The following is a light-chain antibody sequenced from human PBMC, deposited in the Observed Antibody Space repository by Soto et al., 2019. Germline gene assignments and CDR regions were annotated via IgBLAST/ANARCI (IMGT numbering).Light chain of an antibody. V-gene: IGKV3-20*01. CDR2: GAS. CDR1: QSVSRR. CDR3: QQYGGPPIT. J-gene: IGKJ5*01. Sequence: EVVLTRSPCTLSLSPGGRATLSCRASQSVSRRLAWYQQRPGQSPRLLISGASMRASGVPVRFIGSGSGTDSTPTITSLEPEDFPVYSCQQYGGPPITFGLGTRLEI.